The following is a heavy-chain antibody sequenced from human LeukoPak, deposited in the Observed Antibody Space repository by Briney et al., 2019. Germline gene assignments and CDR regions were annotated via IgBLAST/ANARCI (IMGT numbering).Heavy chain of an antibody. D-gene: IGHD3-22*01. CDR3: ARTGYYDSSGYYYFDY. CDR2: IYYSGST. CDR1: GGSISSGDYY. Sequence: SETLSLTCTVSGGSISSGDYYWSWIRQPPGKGLEWIGYIYYSGSTYYNPSLKSRVTISVDTSKNQFSLELSSVTAADTAVYYCARTGYYDSSGYYYFDYWGQGTLVTVSS. J-gene: IGHJ4*02. V-gene: IGHV4-30-4*01.